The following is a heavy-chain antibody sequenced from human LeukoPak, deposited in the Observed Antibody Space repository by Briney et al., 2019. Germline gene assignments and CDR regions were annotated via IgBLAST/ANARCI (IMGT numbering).Heavy chain of an antibody. V-gene: IGHV3-73*01. CDR1: GFTFSGSA. J-gene: IGHJ4*02. Sequence: GGSLRLSCAASGFTFSGSAMHWVRQASGKGLEWVGRIRNKANSYATAYAASVKGRFTISRDDSKNTAYLQMNSLKTEDSAVYYCSSPYCSSGNCYPGYWGQGILVTVSS. CDR3: SSPYCSSGNCYPGY. CDR2: IRNKANSYAT. D-gene: IGHD2-15*01.